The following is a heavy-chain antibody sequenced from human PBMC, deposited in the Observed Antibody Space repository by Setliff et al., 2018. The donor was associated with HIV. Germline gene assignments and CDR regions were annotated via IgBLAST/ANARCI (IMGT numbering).Heavy chain of an antibody. CDR1: GGSISSTNYY. CDR3: ARGSHGTSWTDY. CDR2: IYYSGTT. Sequence: SETLSLTCTVSGGSISSTNYYWGWIRQTPGRGLEWIGSIYYSGTTYYNPSLRSRVTMSVDTSTSRLSLKVHSVTAADTAMYYCARGSHGTSWTDYWGQGTLVTVSS. V-gene: IGHV4-39*07. D-gene: IGHD6-13*01. J-gene: IGHJ4*02.